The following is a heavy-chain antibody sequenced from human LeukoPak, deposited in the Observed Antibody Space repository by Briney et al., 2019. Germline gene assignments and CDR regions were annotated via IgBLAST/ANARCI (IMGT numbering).Heavy chain of an antibody. CDR2: INSDGSST. CDR1: GFTFSSYW. V-gene: IGHV3-74*01. CDR3: AKYPVQYQLLGGMDV. J-gene: IGHJ6*02. D-gene: IGHD2-2*01. Sequence: GGSLRLSCAASGFTFSSYWMHWVRQAPGKGLVWVSRINSDGSSTSYADSVKGRFTISRDKSKNTLYLQMNSLRAEDTAVYYCAKYPVQYQLLGGMDVWGQGTTVTVSS.